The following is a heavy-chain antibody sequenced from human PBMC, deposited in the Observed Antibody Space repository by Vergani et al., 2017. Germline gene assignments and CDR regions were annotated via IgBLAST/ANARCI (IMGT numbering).Heavy chain of an antibody. Sequence: QGQLVESGGGIVQPGRSLTLSCVASRSTFKTYGMHWVRQAPGKGLEWVGLIYYDGSNAYYADSVKGRFTISRDNSKNTLYLQMSSLRAEDTAVYYCESDQVPCAIRLNVGNFICVWGKGTTVNVSS. J-gene: IGHJ6*03. CDR3: ESDQVPCAIRLNVGNFICV. D-gene: IGHD1-14*01. CDR1: RSTFKTYG. V-gene: IGHV3-33*01. CDR2: IYYDGSNA.